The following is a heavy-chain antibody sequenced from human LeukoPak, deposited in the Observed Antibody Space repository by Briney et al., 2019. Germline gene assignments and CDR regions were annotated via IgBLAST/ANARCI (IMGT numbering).Heavy chain of an antibody. CDR1: GGSITTHY. J-gene: IGHJ4*02. CDR2: IYYSGST. D-gene: IGHD4-23*01. V-gene: IGHV4-59*11. Sequence: SETLSLTCTVSGGSITTHYWTWIRQPPGKGLEWIGYIYYSGSTKYNPSLKSRVTISVDTSKNQFSLNLTSVTAADTAVYYCAGPAHTPGGNSPFDHWGQGTLVTVSS. CDR3: AGPAHTPGGNSPFDH.